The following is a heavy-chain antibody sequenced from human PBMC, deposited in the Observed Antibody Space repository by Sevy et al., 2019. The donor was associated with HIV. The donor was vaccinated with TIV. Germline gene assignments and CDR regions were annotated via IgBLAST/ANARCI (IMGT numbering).Heavy chain of an antibody. Sequence: ASVKVSCKVSGYTLTELSMHWVRQAPGKGLEWMGSFDPEDGETIYQQKFQGRVTITADESTKTAYMELSSLRSEDTAVYYCARGGGNGWYYFDYWGQETLVTVSS. J-gene: IGHJ4*02. CDR1: GYTLTELS. V-gene: IGHV1-24*01. CDR2: FDPEDGET. D-gene: IGHD6-19*01. CDR3: ARGGGNGWYYFDY.